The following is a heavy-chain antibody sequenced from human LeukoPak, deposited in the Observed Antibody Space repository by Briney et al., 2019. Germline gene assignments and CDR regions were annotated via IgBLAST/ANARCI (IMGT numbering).Heavy chain of an antibody. D-gene: IGHD2-2*01. V-gene: IGHV3-30*12. J-gene: IGHJ6*03. Sequence: GGSLRLSCAASGFSITTYAMHWVRQAPGKGLEWVAFIQSDGIIKYNADSVKGRFTISRDNSKNTPYLQMNSLRAEDTAVYYCARLVVVVVPAAMFHYYYYMDVWGKGTTVTISS. CDR1: GFSITTYA. CDR2: IQSDGIIK. CDR3: ARLVVVVVPAAMFHYYYYMDV.